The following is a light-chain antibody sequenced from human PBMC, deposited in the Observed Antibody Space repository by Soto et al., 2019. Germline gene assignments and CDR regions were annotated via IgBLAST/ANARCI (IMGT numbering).Light chain of an antibody. CDR3: QSCGGSLRGSV. Sequence: QSVLTQPPSVSGAPGQRVTISCTGSSSNIGAGYDVHWYQQLPGTTPKLLIYGNNNRPSGVPDRFSGSKTGTSSSLAITGLQAEDEADYYCQSCGGSLRGSVFGGGTQLTV. J-gene: IGLJ7*01. CDR2: GNN. CDR1: SSNIGAGYD. V-gene: IGLV1-40*01.